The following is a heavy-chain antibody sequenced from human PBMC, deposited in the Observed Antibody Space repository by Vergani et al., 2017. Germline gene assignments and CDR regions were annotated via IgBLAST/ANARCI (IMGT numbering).Heavy chain of an antibody. CDR1: GFSIRSGYY. J-gene: IGHJ6*02. CDR3: ARDVVSTTPLHGMDV. V-gene: IGHV4-38-2*01. Sequence: QLQLQESGPGLVKPSETLSLTCAVVGFSIRSGYYWGWIRQPPGKGLEWIGSAHRSGTTYYNPSLKSRVTMSIDMSKNQISLKLSSVTAADTAIYYCARDVVSTTPLHGMDVWGQGTAVTVSS. D-gene: IGHD5/OR15-5a*01. CDR2: AHRSGTT.